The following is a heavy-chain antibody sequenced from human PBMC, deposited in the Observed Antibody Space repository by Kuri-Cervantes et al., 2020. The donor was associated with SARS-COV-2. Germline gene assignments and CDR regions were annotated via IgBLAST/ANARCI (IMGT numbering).Heavy chain of an antibody. J-gene: IGHJ4*02. CDR1: GFTFSSYG. D-gene: IGHD3-3*01. V-gene: IGHV3-30*02. CDR3: AKGSGRRITIFGVVIVGIDY. CDR2: IRYDGSNN. Sequence: GGSLRLSCAASGFTFSSYGMHWVRQAPGKGLEWVAFIRYDGSNNYYADSVKGRFTISRDNSKNTLYLQMNSLRAEDTAVYYCAKGSGRRITIFGVVIVGIDYWGQGTLVTVSS.